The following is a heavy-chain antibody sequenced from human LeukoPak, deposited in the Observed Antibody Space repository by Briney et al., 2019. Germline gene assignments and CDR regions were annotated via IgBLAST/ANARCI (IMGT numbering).Heavy chain of an antibody. Sequence: PSETLSLTCTVSGGSISSGDYYWSWIRQPPGKGLEWIGYIYYSGSTYYNPSLKSRVTISVDTSKNQFSLKLSSVTAADAAVYYCARAAHFYDSSGYYHFDYWGQGTLVTVSS. CDR3: ARAAHFYDSSGYYHFDY. V-gene: IGHV4-30-4*08. CDR2: IYYSGST. D-gene: IGHD3-22*01. J-gene: IGHJ4*02. CDR1: GGSISSGDYY.